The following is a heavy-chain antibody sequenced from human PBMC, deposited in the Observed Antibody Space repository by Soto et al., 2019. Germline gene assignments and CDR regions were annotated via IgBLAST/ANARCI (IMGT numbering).Heavy chain of an antibody. V-gene: IGHV3-21*01. CDR3: ARDWYNWNYGLRPLDI. D-gene: IGHD1-7*01. J-gene: IGHJ3*02. Sequence: GGSLRLSCAASGFTFSSYSMNWVRQAPGEGLEWVSSISSSSSYIYYADSVKGRFTISRDNAKNSLYLQMNSLRAEDTAVYYCARDWYNWNYGLRPLDIWGQGTMVTVSS. CDR2: ISSSSSYI. CDR1: GFTFSSYS.